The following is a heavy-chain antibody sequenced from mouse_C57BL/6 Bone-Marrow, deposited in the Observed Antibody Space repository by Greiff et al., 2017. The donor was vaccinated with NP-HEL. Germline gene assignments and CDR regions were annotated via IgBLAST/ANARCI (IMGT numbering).Heavy chain of an antibody. CDR1: GYAFTNYL. J-gene: IGHJ3*01. CDR3: ARADSSAWFAY. V-gene: IGHV1-54*01. Sequence: VQLQQSGAELVRPGTSVKVSCKASGYAFTNYLIEWVKQRPGQGLEWIGVINPGSGGTNYNEKFKGKATLTADKSSSTAYMQRSSLTSEDSAVYFCARADSSAWFAYWGQGTLVTVSA. CDR2: INPGSGGT. D-gene: IGHD3-2*02.